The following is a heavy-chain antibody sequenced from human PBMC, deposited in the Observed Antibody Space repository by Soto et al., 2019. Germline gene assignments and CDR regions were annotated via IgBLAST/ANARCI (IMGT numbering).Heavy chain of an antibody. CDR2: ILSSSGVI. CDR3: AGDLRVPLVVTAMSSDMDV. CDR1: GCTFGSYS. Sequence: EVQLVESGGGLVQPGGSLRLSCAASGCTFGSYSMNWVRQAPGKGLEWVSFILSSSGVIYYADSVKGRFTISRDNAKISLYLQMNSLRAADTAVYSCAGDLRVPLVVTAMSSDMDVWGKGTAVTVSS. D-gene: IGHD2-21*02. V-gene: IGHV3-48*01. J-gene: IGHJ6*03.